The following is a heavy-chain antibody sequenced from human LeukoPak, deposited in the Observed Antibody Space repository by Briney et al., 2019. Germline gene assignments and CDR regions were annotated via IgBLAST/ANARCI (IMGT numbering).Heavy chain of an antibody. J-gene: IGHJ4*02. CDR3: ARQAARPYDY. CDR2: ISYDGSNK. CDR1: GFTFNSYT. V-gene: IGHV3-30-3*01. D-gene: IGHD6-6*01. Sequence: GGSLRLSCAASGFTFNSYTMHWVRQAPGKGLEWLALISYDGSNKYYADSVKGRFTTSRDNSKNTLYLQMSSLRAEDTAVFYCARQAARPYDYWGQGTLVTVSS.